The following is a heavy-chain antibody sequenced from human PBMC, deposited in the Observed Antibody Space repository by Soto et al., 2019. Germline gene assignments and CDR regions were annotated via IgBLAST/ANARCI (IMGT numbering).Heavy chain of an antibody. D-gene: IGHD2-15*01. J-gene: IGHJ6*03. CDR2: IYYSGST. Sequence: PSETLSLTCTFSGGSISSYYWSWIRQPPGKGLEWIGYIYYSGSTNYNPSLKSRVTISVDTSKNQFSLRLSSVSAADTAVYYCARTGGLKSVLANYHYYMDVWGKGTTVTVSS. V-gene: IGHV4-59*08. CDR1: GGSISSYY. CDR3: ARTGGLKSVLANYHYYMDV.